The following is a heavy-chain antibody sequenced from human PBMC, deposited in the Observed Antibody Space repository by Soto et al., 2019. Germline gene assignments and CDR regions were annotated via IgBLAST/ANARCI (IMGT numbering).Heavy chain of an antibody. D-gene: IGHD3-22*01. V-gene: IGHV4-59*01. CDR3: ARLLYHDTSGLQYYYFDL. CDR1: GGSTSRYH. CDR2: VFYTGTT. Sequence: QVQLQESGPGLVKASETLSLTCTVSGGSTSRYHWGWVRQPPGQGLEWVGYVFYTGTTRYNPSLSGRVTMSVDTSRNLFSPKLSSVTAADTAVYYCARLLYHDTSGLQYYYFDLWGQGTLVTVSS. J-gene: IGHJ4*02.